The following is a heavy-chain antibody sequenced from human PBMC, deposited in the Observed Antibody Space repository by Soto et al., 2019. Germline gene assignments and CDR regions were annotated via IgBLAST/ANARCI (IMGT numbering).Heavy chain of an antibody. CDR2: ISGTGRVT. D-gene: IGHD3-9*01. CDR3: AKDVHYDIVTGIEYFDH. CDR1: GFTFSSYA. V-gene: IGHV3-23*01. Sequence: EVQLLESGGGLVQPGGSLKLSCAVSGFTFSSYAMSWVRQAPGKGLEWVSGISGTGRVTNYAESVKGRFTISRDNPKNTLYLEMKSLRVEDTAVYCCAKDVHYDIVTGIEYFDHWGQGTLVTVSS. J-gene: IGHJ1*01.